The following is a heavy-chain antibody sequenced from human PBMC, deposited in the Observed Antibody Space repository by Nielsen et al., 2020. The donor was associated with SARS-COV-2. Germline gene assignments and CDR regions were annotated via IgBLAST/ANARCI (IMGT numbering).Heavy chain of an antibody. CDR2: IWYDGSNK. CDR1: GFTFSSYG. J-gene: IGHJ3*02. CDR3: ARDDGSDFVVVPAATAFDI. V-gene: IGHV3-33*08. D-gene: IGHD2-2*01. Sequence: GESLKISCAASGFTFSSYGMHWVRQAPGKGLEWVAVIWYDGSNKYYADSVKGRFTISRDNSKNTLYLQMNSLRAEDTAVYYCARDDGSDFVVVPAATAFDIWGQGTMVTVSS.